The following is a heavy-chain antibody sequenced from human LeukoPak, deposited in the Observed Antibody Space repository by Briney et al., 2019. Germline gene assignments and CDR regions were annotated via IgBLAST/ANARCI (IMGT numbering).Heavy chain of an antibody. Sequence: SETLSLTCTVSGGSISSSSYYWGWIRQPPGKGLEWIGSIYYSGSTYYNPSLKSRVTISVDTSKNQFSLRLGSVTAADTAVYYCSSGSYYLPSNWGQGTLVTVSS. J-gene: IGHJ4*02. D-gene: IGHD3-10*01. CDR2: IYYSGST. CDR1: GGSISSSSYY. V-gene: IGHV4-39*03. CDR3: SSGSYYLPSN.